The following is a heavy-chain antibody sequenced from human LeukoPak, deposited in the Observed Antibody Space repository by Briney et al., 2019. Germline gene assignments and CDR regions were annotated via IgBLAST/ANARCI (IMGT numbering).Heavy chain of an antibody. Sequence: GGSLRLSCAASGFTFSSYGMHWVRRAPGKGLEWVAVIWYDGSNKYYADSVKGRFTISRDNSKNTLYLQMNSLRAEDTAVYYCARDCYYGSGSYLSYYYGMDVWGKGTTVTVSS. J-gene: IGHJ6*04. V-gene: IGHV3-33*01. CDR2: IWYDGSNK. D-gene: IGHD3-10*01. CDR3: ARDCYYGSGSYLSYYYGMDV. CDR1: GFTFSSYG.